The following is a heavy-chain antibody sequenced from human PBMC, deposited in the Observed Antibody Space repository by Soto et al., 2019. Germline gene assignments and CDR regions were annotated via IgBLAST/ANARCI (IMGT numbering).Heavy chain of an antibody. CDR3: ARRLFGSGWTRES. CDR2: VYHNGST. CDR1: GASITTYY. J-gene: IGHJ5*02. Sequence: SETRSLTCDVSGASITTYYWTWIRQAPGKGLEWIGNVYHNGSTDYNSSLKSRVTISVDTSKNQFSLNMNSVAAADTAVYYCARRLFGSGWTRESWGQGALVSVSA. D-gene: IGHD6-19*01. V-gene: IGHV4-59*01.